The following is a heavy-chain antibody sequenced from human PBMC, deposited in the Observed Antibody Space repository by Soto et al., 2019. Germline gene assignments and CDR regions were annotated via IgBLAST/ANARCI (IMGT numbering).Heavy chain of an antibody. D-gene: IGHD6-19*01. CDR1: GYTFTGYY. V-gene: IGHV1-2*02. J-gene: IGHJ4*02. CDR2: FNPNSGGT. Sequence: GASVKVSCKASGYTFTGYYMHWVRQAPGQGLEWMGWFNPNSGGTNYAQKFQGRVTVTRDTSISTAYMELSRLRSDDTAVYYCARDFRAVAGPPDYWGQGTLVTVSS. CDR3: ARDFRAVAGPPDY.